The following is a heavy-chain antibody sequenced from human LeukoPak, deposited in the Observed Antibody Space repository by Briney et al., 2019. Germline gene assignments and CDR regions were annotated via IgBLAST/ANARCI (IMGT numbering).Heavy chain of an antibody. CDR3: ARGKNWFDP. Sequence: PSETLSLTCAVYGGSFSGYYWSCIRQPPGKGLEWIGEINHSGSTNYNPSLKSRVTISVDTSKNQFSLKLSSVTAADTAVYYCARGKNWFDPWGQGTLGTVSS. CDR2: INHSGST. V-gene: IGHV4-34*01. CDR1: GGSFSGYY. J-gene: IGHJ5*02.